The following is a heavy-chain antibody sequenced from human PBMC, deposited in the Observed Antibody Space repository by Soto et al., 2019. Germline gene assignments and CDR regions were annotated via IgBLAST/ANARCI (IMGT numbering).Heavy chain of an antibody. CDR2: IYYSGST. Sequence: KTSETLSLTCTVSGGSISSYYWSWIRQPSGKGLEWIGYIYYSGSTNYNPSLKSRVTISVDTSKNQFSLKLSSVTAADTAVYYCARALRNWFDPWGQGTLVTVSS. CDR1: GGSISSYY. V-gene: IGHV4-59*01. D-gene: IGHD2-21*02. J-gene: IGHJ5*02. CDR3: ARALRNWFDP.